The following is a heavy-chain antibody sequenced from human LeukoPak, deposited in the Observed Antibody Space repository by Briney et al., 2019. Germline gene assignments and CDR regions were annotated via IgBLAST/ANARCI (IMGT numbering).Heavy chain of an antibody. CDR3: ARGGGDYYDSSGYYSNWFDP. D-gene: IGHD3-22*01. CDR1: GGSFSGYY. Sequence: PSETLSLTCAVYGGSFSGYYWSWIRQPPGKGLEWIGEINHSGSTNYNPSLKSRVTISVDTSKNQFSLKLSSVTAADTAVYYCARGGGDYYDSSGYYSNWFDPWGQGTLVTVSS. CDR2: INHSGST. J-gene: IGHJ5*02. V-gene: IGHV4-34*01.